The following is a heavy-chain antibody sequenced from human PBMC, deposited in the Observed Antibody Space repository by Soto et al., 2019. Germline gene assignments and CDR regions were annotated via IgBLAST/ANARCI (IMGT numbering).Heavy chain of an antibody. Sequence: QVQLVQSGAEVKKPGSSVKVSCKASGGTFSSYSISWVRQAPGQGLEWMGRIIPILGIANYAQKFQGRVTITADKSTSTAFMELSSLRAEDTAVYHCARGGVAGFDYWGQGTLDTVSS. CDR1: GGTFSSYS. D-gene: IGHD6-19*01. J-gene: IGHJ4*02. V-gene: IGHV1-69*02. CDR3: ARGGVAGFDY. CDR2: IIPILGIA.